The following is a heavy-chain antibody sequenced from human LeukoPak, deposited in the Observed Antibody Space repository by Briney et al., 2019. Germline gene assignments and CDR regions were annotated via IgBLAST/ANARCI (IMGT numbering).Heavy chain of an antibody. Sequence: PGWSLRLSCAASGFTFSSYGMHWVRQAPGKGLEWVAVIWYDGSNKYYADSVKGRFTISRDNSKNTLYLQMNSLRAEDTAVYYCARDGYRITIFGVVPPTNWFDPWGQGTLVTVSS. V-gene: IGHV3-33*01. D-gene: IGHD3-3*01. CDR3: ARDGYRITIFGVVPPTNWFDP. CDR1: GFTFSSYG. J-gene: IGHJ5*02. CDR2: IWYDGSNK.